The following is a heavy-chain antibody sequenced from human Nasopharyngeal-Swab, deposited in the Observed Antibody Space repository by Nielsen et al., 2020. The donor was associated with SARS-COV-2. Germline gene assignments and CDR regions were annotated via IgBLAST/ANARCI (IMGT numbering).Heavy chain of an antibody. J-gene: IGHJ3*02. Sequence: GSLKISCAASGFLFSTYGMNWVRQAPGKGLEWVSSISSYSTDINYADSLRGRFTISRDNAKNSLYLQMNSLRAEDTAVYYCAREGVDSASDYSEPFDIWGQGTMVTVSS. D-gene: IGHD5-12*01. CDR2: ISSYSTDI. CDR1: GFLFSTYG. V-gene: IGHV3-21*01. CDR3: AREGVDSASDYSEPFDI.